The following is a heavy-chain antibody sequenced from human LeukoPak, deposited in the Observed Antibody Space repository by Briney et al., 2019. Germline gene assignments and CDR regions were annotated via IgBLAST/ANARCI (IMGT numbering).Heavy chain of an antibody. CDR3: ARGGRNYYFDY. V-gene: IGHV3-7*01. CDR2: IKKDGSEK. CDR1: GFTFSSYW. Sequence: GGSLRLSCAASGFTFSSYWMSWVRQAPGKGLEWVANIKKDGSEKYYVDSVKGRFTISRDNAKNSLYLQMNSLRAEDTAVYYCARGGRNYYFDYWGQGTLVTVSS. J-gene: IGHJ4*02.